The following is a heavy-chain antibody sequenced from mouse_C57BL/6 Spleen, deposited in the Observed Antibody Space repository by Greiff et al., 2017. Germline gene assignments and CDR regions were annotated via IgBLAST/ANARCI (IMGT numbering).Heavy chain of an antibody. CDR1: GYTFTDYY. Sequence: EVQLQQSGPELVKPGASVKISCKASGYTFTDYYMNWVKQSHGKSLEWIGDINPNNGGTSYNQKFKGKATLTVDKSSSTAYMELRSLTSEDSAVYYCARWSYYGSSYVDYWGQGTTLTVSS. CDR3: ARWSYYGSSYVDY. CDR2: INPNNGGT. D-gene: IGHD1-1*01. J-gene: IGHJ2*01. V-gene: IGHV1-26*01.